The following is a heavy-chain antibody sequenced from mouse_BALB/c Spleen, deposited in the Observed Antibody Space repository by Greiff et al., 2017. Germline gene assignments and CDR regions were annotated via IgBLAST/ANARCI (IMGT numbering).Heavy chain of an antibody. CDR2: ISDGGSYT. J-gene: IGHJ4*01. D-gene: IGHD2-1*01. CDR1: GFTFSDYY. CDR3: ARDPGVYYGNMGAMDY. Sequence: EVQGVESGGGLVKPGGSLKLSCAASGFTFSDYYMYWVRQTPEKRLEWVATISDGGSYTYYPDSVKGRFTISRDNAKNNLYLQMSSLKSEDTAMYYCARDPGVYYGNMGAMDYWGQGTSVTVSS. V-gene: IGHV5-4*02.